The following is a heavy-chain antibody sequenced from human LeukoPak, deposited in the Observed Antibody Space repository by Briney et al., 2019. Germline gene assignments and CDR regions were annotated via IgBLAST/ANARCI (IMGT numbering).Heavy chain of an antibody. V-gene: IGHV3-23*01. D-gene: IGHD1-26*01. CDR3: AKELYTGSYFTSDY. Sequence: GGSLRLSCTASGFTFSSYTMSWVRQAPGKGLEWVSAITGRGDSTFYAGPVKGRFTISRDNSKNTLYLQMNSLRAEDTAVYYCAKELYTGSYFTSDYRGQGSLVSVSS. J-gene: IGHJ4*02. CDR2: ITGRGDST. CDR1: GFTFSSYT.